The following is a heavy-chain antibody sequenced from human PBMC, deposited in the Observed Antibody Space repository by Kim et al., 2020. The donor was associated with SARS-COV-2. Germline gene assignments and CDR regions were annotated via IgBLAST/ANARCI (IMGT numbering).Heavy chain of an antibody. V-gene: IGHV3-48*04. D-gene: IGHD3-10*01. CDR1: GFTFSSYS. J-gene: IGHJ6*02. CDR2: ISSSSSTI. CDR3: ARDEYGSGSYYWYYYGMDV. Sequence: GGSLRLSCAASGFTFSSYSMNWVRQAPGKGLEWVSYISSSSSTIYYADSVKGRFTISRDNAKNSLYLQMNSLRAEDTAVYYCARDEYGSGSYYWYYYGMDVWRQGTTVTVSS.